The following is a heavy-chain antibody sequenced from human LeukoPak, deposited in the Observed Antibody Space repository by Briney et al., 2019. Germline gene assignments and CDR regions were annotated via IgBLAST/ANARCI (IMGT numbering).Heavy chain of an antibody. V-gene: IGHV4-31*03. J-gene: IGHJ4*02. Sequence: SETLSLTCTVSGGSISSGGYYWSWIRQHPGKGLEWIGYIYYSGSTYYNPSLKSRVTISVDTSKNQFSLKLSSVTAADTAVYYCARHSSRAKELVIWGQGTLVTVSS. D-gene: IGHD3-10*01. CDR1: GGSISSGGYY. CDR3: ARHSSRAKELVI. CDR2: IYYSGST.